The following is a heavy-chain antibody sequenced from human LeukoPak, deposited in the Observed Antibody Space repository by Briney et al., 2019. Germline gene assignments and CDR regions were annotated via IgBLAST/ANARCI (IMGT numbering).Heavy chain of an antibody. V-gene: IGHV3-30*18. J-gene: IGHJ4*02. D-gene: IGHD6-19*01. Sequence: PGRSLRLSCTASGFTFSSYGMHWVRQAPGKGLEWVAVISYDGTNKYYGDSVRGRLTVSRDSSKSTVYLQMNSLRVEDTAVYYCAKDLMAVAGTSGAFHYWGRGTLVTVSS. CDR3: AKDLMAVAGTSGAFHY. CDR2: ISYDGTNK. CDR1: GFTFSSYG.